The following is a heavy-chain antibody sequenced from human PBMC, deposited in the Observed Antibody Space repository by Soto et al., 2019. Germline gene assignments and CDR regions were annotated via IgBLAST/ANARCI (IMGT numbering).Heavy chain of an antibody. J-gene: IGHJ4*02. CDR2: INSDGSST. CDR3: AREYYYDSSGHPTRDYLDY. Sequence: GGSLRLSCAASGFTFSSYWMHWVRQAPGKGLVWVSRINSDGSSTSYADSVKGRFTISRDNAKHTLYLQMNSLRAEDTAVYYCAREYYYDSSGHPTRDYLDYWGQGTLVSVSS. CDR1: GFTFSSYW. V-gene: IGHV3-74*01. D-gene: IGHD3-22*01.